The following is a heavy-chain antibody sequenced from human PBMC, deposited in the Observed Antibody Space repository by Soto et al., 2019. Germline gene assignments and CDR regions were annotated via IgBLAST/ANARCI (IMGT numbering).Heavy chain of an antibody. CDR2: ITPISGAT. CDR3: ARAGT. CDR1: GGTFRTYA. Sequence: QVQLVQSGAEVKKPGSSLRVSCKGSGGTFRTYAINWIRQAPGQGLEWMGGITPISGATNYAQKFQGRVTITADESTSTAYMDLSSLTSDDTAIYYCARAGTWGQGSPVTVSS. V-gene: IGHV1-69*01. J-gene: IGHJ5*02.